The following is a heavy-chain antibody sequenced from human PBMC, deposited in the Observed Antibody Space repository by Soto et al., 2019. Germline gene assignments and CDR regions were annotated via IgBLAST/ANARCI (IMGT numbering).Heavy chain of an antibody. D-gene: IGHD3-10*01. Sequence: PSETLSLTCTVSGGSISSYYWSWIRQPPGKGLEWIGYIYYSGSTNYIPSLKSRVTISVDTSKNQFSLKLSSVTAADTDVYYCARVWGGAFDIWGQGTMVTVSS. CDR3: ARVWGGAFDI. CDR2: IYYSGST. CDR1: GGSISSYY. V-gene: IGHV4-59*01. J-gene: IGHJ3*02.